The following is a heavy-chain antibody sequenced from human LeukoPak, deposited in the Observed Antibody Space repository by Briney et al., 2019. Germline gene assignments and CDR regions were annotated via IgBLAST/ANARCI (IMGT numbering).Heavy chain of an antibody. V-gene: IGHV1-18*01. J-gene: IGHJ4*02. D-gene: IGHD6-13*01. CDR2: ISAYNGNT. Sequence: ASVKVSCKASGYTVSIYGLSWVRQAPGQGLEWMGWISAYNGNTNYAQKFQGRGTRTTDTSTSTAYMELRSLRCDDTAVYYCARASYSSGWYGEDYWGQGTLVTVSS. CDR3: ARASYSSGWYGEDY. CDR1: GYTVSIYG.